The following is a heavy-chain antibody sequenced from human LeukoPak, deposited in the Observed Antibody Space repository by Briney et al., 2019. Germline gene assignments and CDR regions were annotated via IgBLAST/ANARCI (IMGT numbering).Heavy chain of an antibody. CDR3: ARRPHTGYSGDWGPHDYYYGMNV. J-gene: IGHJ6*02. D-gene: IGHD6-19*01. V-gene: IGHV4-59*08. CDR1: GGSISTYY. CDR2: IYYTGST. Sequence: SETLSLTCTVSGGSISTYYWSWIRQPPGKGLEWIGYIYYTGSTNYNPSLKSRVTISVDTSKNQFSLKLSPVTATDTAVYYCARRPHTGYSGDWGPHDYYYGMNVWGQGTTVTVSS.